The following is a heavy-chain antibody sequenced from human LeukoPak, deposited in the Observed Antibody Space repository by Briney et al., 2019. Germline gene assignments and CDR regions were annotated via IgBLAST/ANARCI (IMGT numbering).Heavy chain of an antibody. CDR1: GFTFTSSA. D-gene: IGHD3-9*01. J-gene: IGHJ5*02. CDR3: AATKLRYFDWLYYIGPGVDNWFDP. CDR2: IVVGSGNT. V-gene: IGHV1-58*02. Sequence: SVKVSCKASGFTFTSSAMQWVRQARGQRLEWIGWIVVGSGNTNYAQKFQGRVTITRDMSTSTAYMELSSLRSEDTAVYYCAATKLRYFDWLYYIGPGVDNWFDPWGQGTLVTVSS.